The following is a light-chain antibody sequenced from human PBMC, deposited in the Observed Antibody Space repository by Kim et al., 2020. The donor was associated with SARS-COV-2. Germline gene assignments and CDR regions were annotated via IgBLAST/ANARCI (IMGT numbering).Light chain of an antibody. CDR2: QDS. CDR3: QAWDNSIWV. CDR1: KLGDKY. V-gene: IGLV3-1*01. Sequence: SYELTQPPSVSVSPGQTASITCSADKLGDKYACWYQQKPGQSPVLVIYQDSKRPSGIPERFSGSNSGNTATLTISGTQAMDEADYYCQAWDNSIWVFGGG. J-gene: IGLJ3*02.